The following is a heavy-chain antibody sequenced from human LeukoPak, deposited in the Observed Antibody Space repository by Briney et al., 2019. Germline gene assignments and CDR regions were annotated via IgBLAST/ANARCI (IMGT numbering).Heavy chain of an antibody. CDR2: VSHDGSTQ. J-gene: IGHJ4*02. Sequence: PGGSLRLSCAASGFNFTIHAMHWVRQAPGKGLEWVAVVSHDGSTQYYTDSVRGRFTISRDNSKSTFYLQMNRLRTDDTAVYFCARAIVGTENFDYWGQGTLVTVSS. D-gene: IGHD5-12*01. CDR3: ARAIVGTENFDY. CDR1: GFNFTIHA. V-gene: IGHV3-30*10.